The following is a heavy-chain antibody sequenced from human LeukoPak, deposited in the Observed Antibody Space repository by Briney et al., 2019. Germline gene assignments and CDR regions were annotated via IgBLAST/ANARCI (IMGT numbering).Heavy chain of an antibody. Sequence: PGGSLRLSCASSGFSFSSYWMSWVRQAPGKGLEWVATIRQDGSEKHYVDSVKGRFTISRDNAENSLYLQMNSLRADDTAVYYCARGCGSASCPYYSESWGQGTLVPVSS. CDR3: ARGCGSASCPYYSES. J-gene: IGHJ4*02. CDR1: GFSFSSYW. V-gene: IGHV3-7*03. D-gene: IGHD2-2*01. CDR2: IRQDGSEK.